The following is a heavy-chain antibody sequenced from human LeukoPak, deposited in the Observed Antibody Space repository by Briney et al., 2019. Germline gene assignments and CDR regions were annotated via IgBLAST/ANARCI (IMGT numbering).Heavy chain of an antibody. CDR1: GYTFSDNY. CDR2: INPNSGDT. Sequence: ASVKVSCKASGYTFSDNYMHWVRQAPGQGLEWMGRINPNSGDTNFAQKFQGRVTMTRDTSISTAYMELSRLRSDDTAKYYCAKDRNLWSGYADAFDIWGQGTVVTVPS. J-gene: IGHJ3*02. V-gene: IGHV1-2*06. D-gene: IGHD3-3*01. CDR3: AKDRNLWSGYADAFDI.